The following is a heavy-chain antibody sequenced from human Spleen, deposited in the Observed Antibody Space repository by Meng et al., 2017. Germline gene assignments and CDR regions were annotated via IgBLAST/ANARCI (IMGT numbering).Heavy chain of an antibody. CDR2: INWNGGST. V-gene: IGHV3-20*04. J-gene: IGHJ2*01. CDR3: ARGPPSYWYFDL. Sequence: GESLKISCAASGFTFGDYGMSWVRQAPGKGLEWVSNINWNGGSTSYADSVKGRFTISRDNAKNSLYLQMHSLRAEDTAVYYCARGPPSYWYFDLWGRGTQVTVSS. CDR1: GFTFGDYG.